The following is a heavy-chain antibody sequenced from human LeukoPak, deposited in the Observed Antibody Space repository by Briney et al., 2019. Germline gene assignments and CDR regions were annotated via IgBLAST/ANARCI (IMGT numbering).Heavy chain of an antibody. CDR2: ISGRDGST. Sequence: GGSLRLSCATSGFTFSTYAMSWVRQAPGKGLEWVSTISGRDGSTKYADSVKGRFTISRDTSKNTLHLQMNSLRVEDTAVYYCARDVRWGQGTLVTVSS. CDR3: ARDVR. CDR1: GFTFSTYA. J-gene: IGHJ4*02. V-gene: IGHV3-23*01.